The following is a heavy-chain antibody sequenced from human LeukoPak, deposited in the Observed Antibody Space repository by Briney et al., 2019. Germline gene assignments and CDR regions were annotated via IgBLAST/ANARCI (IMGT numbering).Heavy chain of an antibody. CDR1: GYTFTSYG. CDR2: ISAYNGNT. V-gene: IGHV1-18*01. J-gene: IGHJ6*02. CDR3: ASSVVPAPYYYGMDV. D-gene: IGHD2-2*01. Sequence: ASVKVSCKASGYTFTSYGISWVRQAPGQGLEWMGWISAYNGNTYYAQKLQGRVTMTTDTSTSTAYMELRSLRSDDTAVYYCASSVVPAPYYYGMDVWGQGTTVTVSS.